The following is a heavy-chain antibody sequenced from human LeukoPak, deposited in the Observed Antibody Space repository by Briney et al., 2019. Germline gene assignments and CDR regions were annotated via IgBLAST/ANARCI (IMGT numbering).Heavy chain of an antibody. CDR2: INPSGGST. CDR3: ARDRSGYCSSTSCYMGAFDI. CDR1: GYTFTSYY. J-gene: IGHJ3*02. D-gene: IGHD2-2*02. Sequence: GASVKVSCKASGYTFTSYYMHWVRQAPGQGLEWMGIINPSGGSTSYAQKFQGRVTMTRDTSTSTVYMELSSLRSEDTAVHYCARDRSGYCSSTSCYMGAFDIWGQGTMVTVSS. V-gene: IGHV1-46*01.